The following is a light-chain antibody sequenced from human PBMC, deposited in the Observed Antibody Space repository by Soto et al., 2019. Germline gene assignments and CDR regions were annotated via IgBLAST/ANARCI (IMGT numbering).Light chain of an antibody. CDR1: QSVSRN. CDR3: QQSHIWPPIT. CDR2: DAS. V-gene: IGKV3D-15*01. J-gene: IGKJ5*01. Sequence: EIVMTQSPATLSVSPGERATLFCRASQSVSRNLAWHQQKPGQAPRLLIHDASTRAIGIPVRFSGSGSGTDFTLTISSLETEDSAIYYCQQSHIWPPITFGQGTRLEIK.